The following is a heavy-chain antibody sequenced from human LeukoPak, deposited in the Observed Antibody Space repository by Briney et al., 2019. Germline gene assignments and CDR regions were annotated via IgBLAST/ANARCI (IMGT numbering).Heavy chain of an antibody. Sequence: KPGGSLRLSCAASGFTFSSYSMNWVRQAPGKGLEWVSSISSGSGYIYYADSVKGRFTISRDNAKNSLYLQLNSLRAEDTAVYYCARDRFFYSSGWIFDYWGQGTLVTVSS. CDR1: GFTFSSYS. CDR3: ARDRFFYSSGWIFDY. V-gene: IGHV3-21*01. D-gene: IGHD6-19*01. J-gene: IGHJ4*02. CDR2: ISSGSGYI.